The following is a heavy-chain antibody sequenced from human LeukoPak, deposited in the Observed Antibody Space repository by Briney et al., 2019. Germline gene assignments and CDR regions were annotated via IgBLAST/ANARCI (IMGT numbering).Heavy chain of an antibody. J-gene: IGHJ4*02. Sequence: GRSLRLSCAASGFTFSSYGMHWVRQAPGKGLEWVAVISYDGSNKYYADSVKGRFTISRDNSKNTLYLQMNSLRAEDTAVYYCARNLPGIAVAGTVDYWGQGTLVTVSS. D-gene: IGHD6-19*01. CDR2: ISYDGSNK. CDR1: GFTFSSYG. V-gene: IGHV3-30*03. CDR3: ARNLPGIAVAGTVDY.